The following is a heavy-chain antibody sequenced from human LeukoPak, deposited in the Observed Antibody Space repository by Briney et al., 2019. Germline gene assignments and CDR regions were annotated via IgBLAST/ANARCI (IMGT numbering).Heavy chain of an antibody. CDR3: AKETVVVVAATPDAFDI. Sequence: GGSLRLSCAASGFTLSSYSMNWVRQAPGKGLEWVSGISGSGGSTHYADSVKDRFTISRDNSKNTLYLQMNSLRAEDTAVYYCAKETVVVVAATPDAFDIWGQGTMVTVSS. V-gene: IGHV3-23*01. D-gene: IGHD2-15*01. CDR2: ISGSGGST. J-gene: IGHJ3*02. CDR1: GFTLSSYS.